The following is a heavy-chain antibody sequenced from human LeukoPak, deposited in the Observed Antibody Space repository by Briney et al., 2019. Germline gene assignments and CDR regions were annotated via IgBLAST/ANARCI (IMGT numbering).Heavy chain of an antibody. Sequence: SETLSLTCAVSGGSISSGGYYWSWIRQHPGKGLEWIGYIYYSGSTYYNPSLKSRVTISVDTSKNQFSLKLSSVTAADTAVYYCARGPPHDAFDIWGQGTMVTVSS. J-gene: IGHJ3*02. CDR2: IYYSGST. CDR3: ARGPPHDAFDI. V-gene: IGHV4-31*11. D-gene: IGHD1-14*01. CDR1: GGSISSGGYY.